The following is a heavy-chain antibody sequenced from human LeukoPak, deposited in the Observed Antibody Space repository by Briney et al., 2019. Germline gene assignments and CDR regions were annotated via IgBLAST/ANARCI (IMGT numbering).Heavy chain of an antibody. CDR3: ATLGYCSSTSCCATAN. D-gene: IGHD2-2*01. J-gene: IGHJ4*02. CDR1: GGTFSSYA. Sequence: ASVKVSCKASGGTFSSYAISWVRQAPGQGLEWMGGIIPIFGTANYAQKFQGRVTITADESTSTAYMELSSLRSEDTAVYYCATLGYCSSTSCCATANWGQGTLVTVSS. CDR2: IIPIFGTA. V-gene: IGHV1-69*13.